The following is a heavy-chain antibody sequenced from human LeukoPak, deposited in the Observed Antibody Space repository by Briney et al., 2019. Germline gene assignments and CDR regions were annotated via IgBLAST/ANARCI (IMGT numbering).Heavy chain of an antibody. V-gene: IGHV3-30*02. J-gene: IGHJ4*02. CDR3: AKEVDRWFTGGGADY. CDR1: GFTFSSYG. Sequence: PGGSLRLSCAASGFTFSSYGMHWVRQAPGKGLEWVAFIRYDGSNKYYADSVKGRFTISRDNSKNTLYLQMNSLRAEDTAVYYCAKEVDRWFTGGGADYWGQGTLVTVSS. CDR2: IRYDGSNK. D-gene: IGHD5-12*01.